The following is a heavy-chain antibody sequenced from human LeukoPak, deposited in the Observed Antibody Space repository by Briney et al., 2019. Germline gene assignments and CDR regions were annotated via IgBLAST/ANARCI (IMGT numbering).Heavy chain of an antibody. CDR1: GVSISSFY. J-gene: IGHJ4*02. CDR2: IYTSGST. Sequence: SETLSLTCTVSGVSISSFYWIWIRQPAGKGWQGIGRIYTSGSTNYNPSLKSRVTMSVDTSKNQTFLQLSSVTAAATAVYYCAREIGDYYDSSGYRTYYFDYWGQGTLVTVSS. D-gene: IGHD3-22*01. V-gene: IGHV4-4*07. CDR3: AREIGDYYDSSGYRTYYFDY.